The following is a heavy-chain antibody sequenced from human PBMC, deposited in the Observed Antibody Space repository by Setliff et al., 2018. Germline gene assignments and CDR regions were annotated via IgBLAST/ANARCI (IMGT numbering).Heavy chain of an antibody. Sequence: GGSLRLSCTASGFTLTNAWINWVRQAPGKGLEWVGRIKSNTDGGTTDYAAPVKGRFIISRDDSKNTLYLQMNNLKTEDTATYYCTSAKLERRTGHHYYMDVWGKGTTVTVS. D-gene: IGHD1-1*01. V-gene: IGHV3-15*01. CDR1: GFTLTNAW. CDR3: TSAKLERRTGHHYYMDV. CDR2: IKSNTDGGTT. J-gene: IGHJ6*03.